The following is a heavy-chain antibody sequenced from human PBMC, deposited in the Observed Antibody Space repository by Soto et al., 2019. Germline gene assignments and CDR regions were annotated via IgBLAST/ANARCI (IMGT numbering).Heavy chain of an antibody. Sequence: QVQLVQSGAEVKKPGASVKVSCKASGYTFTSYYMHWVRQAPGQGLEWMGIINPSGGSTSYAQKCQGRVTMTRDTSTSTVYMELGSLRSEATAVYYCARVYCSGGSCYSSDYWGQGTLVTVSS. J-gene: IGHJ4*02. CDR1: GYTFTSYY. V-gene: IGHV1-46*03. CDR3: ARVYCSGGSCYSSDY. D-gene: IGHD2-15*01. CDR2: INPSGGST.